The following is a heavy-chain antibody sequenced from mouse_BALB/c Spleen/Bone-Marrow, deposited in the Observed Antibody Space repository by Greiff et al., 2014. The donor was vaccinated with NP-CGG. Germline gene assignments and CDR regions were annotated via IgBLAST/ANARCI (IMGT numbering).Heavy chain of an antibody. CDR3: AFGNYDFDY. V-gene: IGHV1-80*01. CDR2: IYPADGDT. Sequence: VQLQQSGAELVRPGSSVKISCKASGFAFSSYWMNWVKQRPGQGLEWIGQIYPADGDTNCSGKFKGKAKMTADESSSTTCMQLSDLTSEDSAIYFCAFGNYDFDYWGQGTTLTVSS. CDR1: GFAFSSYW. J-gene: IGHJ2*01. D-gene: IGHD2-1*01.